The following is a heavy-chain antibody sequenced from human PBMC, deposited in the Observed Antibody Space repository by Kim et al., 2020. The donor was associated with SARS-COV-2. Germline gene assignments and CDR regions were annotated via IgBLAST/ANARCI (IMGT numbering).Heavy chain of an antibody. D-gene: IGHD3-22*01. CDR2: IKQDGSEK. Sequence: GSLRLSCEASEFTLRYYPMSWVRQAPGKGLEWVAYIKQDGSEKYYLDSVRGRFTISRDSAKNSLYLQMNSPRAEDTAVYYCARSNTMIPEDYWGQGTLVTVSS. CDR1: EFTLRYYP. CDR3: ARSNTMIPEDY. V-gene: IGHV3-7*01. J-gene: IGHJ4*02.